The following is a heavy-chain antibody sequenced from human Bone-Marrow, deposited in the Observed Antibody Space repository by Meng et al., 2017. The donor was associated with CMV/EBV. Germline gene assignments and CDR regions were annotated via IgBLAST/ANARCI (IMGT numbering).Heavy chain of an antibody. CDR2: ISYDGSNK. CDR1: GFTFSSYA. Sequence: QGHLGESGGGVVQPGRSLRLPCAASGFTFSSYAMHWVRQAPGKGLEWVAVISYDGSNKYYADSVKGRFTISRDNSKNTLYLQMNSLRAEDTAVYYCARGYDSSYWGQGTLVTVSS. V-gene: IGHV3-30-3*01. D-gene: IGHD3-22*01. CDR3: ARGYDSSY. J-gene: IGHJ4*02.